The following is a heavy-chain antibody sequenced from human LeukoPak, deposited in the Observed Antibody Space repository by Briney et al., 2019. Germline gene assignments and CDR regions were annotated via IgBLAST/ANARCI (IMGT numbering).Heavy chain of an antibody. CDR3: FGGPRGYYFDY. J-gene: IGHJ4*02. V-gene: IGHV5-51*01. CDR1: GYSFTSCW. CDR2: MYPGDSDT. Sequence: GESLKISCKGSGYSFTSCWTGWVRQMPGKGLEWMGIMYPGDSDTRYSPSFQGQVTISADKSISTAYLQWSSLKASDTAMYYCFGGPRGYYFDYWGQGTLVTVSS. D-gene: IGHD2-15*01.